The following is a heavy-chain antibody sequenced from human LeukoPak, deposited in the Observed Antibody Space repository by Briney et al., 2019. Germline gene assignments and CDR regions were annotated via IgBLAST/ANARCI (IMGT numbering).Heavy chain of an antibody. V-gene: IGHV1-69*05. CDR3: ARQPKYNWNWFDP. CDR2: IIPIFGTA. D-gene: IGHD1-20*01. CDR1: GGTFSSYA. J-gene: IGHJ5*02. Sequence: SVKVSCKASGGTFSSYAISWVRQAPGQGLEWMGGIIPIFGTANYAQKFQGRVTITTDESTSTACMELSSLRSEDTAVYYCARQPKYNWNWFDPWGQGTLVTVSS.